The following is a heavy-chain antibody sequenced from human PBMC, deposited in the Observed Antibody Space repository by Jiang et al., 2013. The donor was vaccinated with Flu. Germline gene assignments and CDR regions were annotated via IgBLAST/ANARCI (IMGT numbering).Heavy chain of an antibody. CDR3: ARAGYSKFDY. J-gene: IGHJ4*02. CDR2: IYYSGST. V-gene: IGHV4-59*01. Sequence: LLKPSETLSLTCTVSGGSISNYYRSWIRQPPGKGLEWIGYIYYSGSTNYNPSLKSRVTISVDTSKNQFSLKLSFVTAADTAVYYCARAGYSKFDYWGQGTLVTVSS. CDR1: GGSISNYY. D-gene: IGHD5-12*01.